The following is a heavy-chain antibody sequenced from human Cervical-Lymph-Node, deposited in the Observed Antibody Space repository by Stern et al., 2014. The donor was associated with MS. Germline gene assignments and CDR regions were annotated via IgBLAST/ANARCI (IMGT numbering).Heavy chain of an antibody. D-gene: IGHD5-18*01. CDR3: ARKTDTAVGGDY. CDR1: GFTVSTNC. Sequence: VQLVESGAGLIQPGGSLRLSCAASGFTVSTNCMSWVRQAPGQGLEWVSVIYSGGSTYYEDPVKGRFITSRAKYQNTPYLHMTRLRAEDTAVYYCARKTDTAVGGDYWGQGTLVTVSS. V-gene: IGHV3-53*01. CDR2: IYSGGST. J-gene: IGHJ4*02.